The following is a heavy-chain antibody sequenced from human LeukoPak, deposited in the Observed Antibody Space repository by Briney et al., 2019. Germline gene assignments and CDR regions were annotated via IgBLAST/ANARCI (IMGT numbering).Heavy chain of an antibody. CDR3: VKAEGNDY. CDR1: GFSFTTYS. J-gene: IGHJ4*02. Sequence: GRSLRLSCAASGFSFTTYSMHWVRQAPGKGLEWVAVMSYDGSNKYYADSVKGRFTISRDNSKNTLYLQMSSLRAEDTAVYYCVKAEGNDYWGQGTLVTVSS. V-gene: IGHV3-30*14. CDR2: MSYDGSNK.